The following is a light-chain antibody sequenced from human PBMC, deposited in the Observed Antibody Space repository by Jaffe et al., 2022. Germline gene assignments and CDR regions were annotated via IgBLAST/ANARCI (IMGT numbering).Light chain of an antibody. CDR1: QSVSSY. CDR2: DAS. V-gene: IGKV3-11*01. CDR3: QQRSNWPPAGDT. J-gene: IGKJ3*01. Sequence: EIVLTQSPATLSLSPGERATLSCRASQSVSSYLAWYQQKPGQAPRLLIYDASNRATGIPARFSGSGSGTDFTLTISSLEPEDFAVYYCQQRSNWPPAGDTFGPGTKVDIK.